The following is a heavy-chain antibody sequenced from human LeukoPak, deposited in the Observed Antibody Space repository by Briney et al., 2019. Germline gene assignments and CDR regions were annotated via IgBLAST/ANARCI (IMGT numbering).Heavy chain of an antibody. CDR3: ASRYDHTGYYVY. J-gene: IGHJ4*02. D-gene: IGHD3-22*01. Sequence: GESLKISCKGFGYSFTSYLIAWVRQMPGKGLEWMGIIYPGDSDTRYSPSFQGQVTISADKSINTAYLQWSSLKVSDTAMYYCASRYDHTGYYVYWGQGTLVTVSS. CDR2: IYPGDSDT. V-gene: IGHV5-51*01. CDR1: GYSFTSYL.